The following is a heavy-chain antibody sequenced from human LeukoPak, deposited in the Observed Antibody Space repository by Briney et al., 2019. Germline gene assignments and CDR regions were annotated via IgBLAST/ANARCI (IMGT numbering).Heavy chain of an antibody. CDR3: ARQTQLDYYYYMDV. Sequence: ASVKVSCKASGYTFTSYDINWVRQATGQGLEWMGWMNPNSGNTGYAQKFQGRVTITRNTSISTAYMELSSLRSEDTAVYCCARQTQLDYYYYMDVWGKGTTVTVSS. D-gene: IGHD1-1*01. V-gene: IGHV1-8*03. CDR2: MNPNSGNT. J-gene: IGHJ6*03. CDR1: GYTFTSYD.